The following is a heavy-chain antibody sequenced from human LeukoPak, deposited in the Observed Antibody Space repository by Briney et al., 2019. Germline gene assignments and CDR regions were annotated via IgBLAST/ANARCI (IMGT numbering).Heavy chain of an antibody. CDR3: AAESKQLVDYYYYGMDV. D-gene: IGHD6-6*01. CDR1: GYTFTSYY. V-gene: IGHV1-46*01. Sequence: ASVKVSCKASGYTFTSYYMHWVRQAPGQGLEWMGIINPSGGSTNYAQKFQERVTITRDMSTSTAYMELSSLRSEDTAVYYCAAESKQLVDYYYYGMDVWGQGTTVTVSS. J-gene: IGHJ6*02. CDR2: INPSGGST.